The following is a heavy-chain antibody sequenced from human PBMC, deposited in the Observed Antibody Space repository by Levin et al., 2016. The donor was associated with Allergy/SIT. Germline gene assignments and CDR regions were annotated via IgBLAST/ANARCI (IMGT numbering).Heavy chain of an antibody. J-gene: IGHJ3*02. V-gene: IGHV4-39*01. CDR3: ARHSNYYYDSSGYYYGPAFDI. Sequence: RQAPGKGPEWIGSIYYSGSTYYNPSLKSRVTISVDTSKNQFSLKLSSVTAADTAVYYCARHSNYYYDSSGYYYGPAFDIWGQGTMVTVSS. CDR2: IYYSGST. D-gene: IGHD3-22*01.